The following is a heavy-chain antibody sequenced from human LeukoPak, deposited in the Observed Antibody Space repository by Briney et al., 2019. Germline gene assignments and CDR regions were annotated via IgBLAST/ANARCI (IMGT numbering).Heavy chain of an antibody. CDR3: ARCPPKMVPPKHELDY. D-gene: IGHD2-2*01. CDR2: ISAYNGNT. CDR1: GYTFTSYG. J-gene: IGHJ4*02. Sequence: GASVKVSCKASGYTFTSYGISWVRQAPGQGLEWMGCISAYNGNTNYAQKLQGRVTMTTDTSTSTAYMELRSLRSDDTAVYYCARCPPKMVPPKHELDYWGQGTLVTVSS. V-gene: IGHV1-18*01.